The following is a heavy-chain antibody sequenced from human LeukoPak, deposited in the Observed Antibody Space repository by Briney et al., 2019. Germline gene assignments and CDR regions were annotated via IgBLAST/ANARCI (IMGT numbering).Heavy chain of an antibody. V-gene: IGHV4-30-4*08. Sequence: NSSETLSLTCTVSGGSISSGDYYWSWIRQPPGKGLEWIGYIYYSGSTYYNPSLKSRVTISVDTSKNQFSLKLSSVTAADTAVYYCAREGMVRGASERGFDYWGQGTLVTVSS. CDR2: IYYSGST. CDR1: GGSISSGDYY. CDR3: AREGMVRGASERGFDY. D-gene: IGHD3-10*01. J-gene: IGHJ4*02.